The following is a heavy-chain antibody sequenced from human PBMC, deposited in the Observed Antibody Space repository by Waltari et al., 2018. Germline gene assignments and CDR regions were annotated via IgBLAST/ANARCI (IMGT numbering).Heavy chain of an antibody. CDR1: GFTFCEYW. CDR3: ARDGDRNYDY. Sequence: EVQLVESGGGLVQPGGSLRLCCSTSGFTFCEYWMTWVRQAPGKGLEWVGNIKTDGREEYYTDSVKGRFIISRDNAKNSLFLQMDSLRVEDTAVYYCARDGDRNYDYWGQGTLVTVSS. V-gene: IGHV3-7*01. J-gene: IGHJ4*02. CDR2: IKTDGREE. D-gene: IGHD1-7*01.